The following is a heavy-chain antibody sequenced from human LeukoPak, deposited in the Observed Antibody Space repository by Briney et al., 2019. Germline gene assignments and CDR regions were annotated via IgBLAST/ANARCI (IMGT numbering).Heavy chain of an antibody. CDR3: ASGGDSSGWVFVDY. D-gene: IGHD6-19*01. CDR2: IYTSGST. V-gene: IGHV4-61*02. CDR1: GGSISSGSYY. J-gene: IGHJ4*02. Sequence: SEALSLTCTVSGGSISSGSYYWSWIRQPAGKGLEWIGRIYTSGSTNYNPSLKNRVTISVDTSKNQFSLKLSSVTAADTAVYYCASGGDSSGWVFVDYWGQGTLVTVSS.